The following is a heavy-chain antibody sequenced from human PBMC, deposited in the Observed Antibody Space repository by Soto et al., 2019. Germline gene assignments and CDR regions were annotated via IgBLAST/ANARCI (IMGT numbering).Heavy chain of an antibody. D-gene: IGHD6-6*01. CDR3: ARQAARNYIDS. CDR1: GFTSSDYS. V-gene: IGHV3-11*01. CDR2: IDSRGRTL. J-gene: IGHJ4*02. Sequence: GGSLRLSCVASGFTSSDYSMSWIRQAPGKGLEWLAFIDSRGRTLSYADSVRGRFTISRDNAENSVYLQMDSLRADDTAVYYCARQAARNYIDSWGQGNSVTVSS.